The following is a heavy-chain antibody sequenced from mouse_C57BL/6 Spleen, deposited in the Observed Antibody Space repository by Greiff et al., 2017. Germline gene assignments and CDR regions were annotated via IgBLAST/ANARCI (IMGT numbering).Heavy chain of an antibody. CDR2: IRNKANNHAT. D-gene: IGHD2-1*01. Sequence: EVQRVESGGGLVQPGGSMKLSCAASGFTFSDAWMDWVRQSPEKGLEWVAEIRNKANNHATYYAESVKGRFTISRDDSKSSVYLQMNSLRAEDTGIYDCTRIYYGNYGGDFDVWGTGTTVTVSS. J-gene: IGHJ1*03. V-gene: IGHV6-6*01. CDR3: TRIYYGNYGGDFDV. CDR1: GFTFSDAW.